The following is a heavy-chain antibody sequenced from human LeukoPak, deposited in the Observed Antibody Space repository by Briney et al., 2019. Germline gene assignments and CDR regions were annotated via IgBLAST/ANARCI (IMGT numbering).Heavy chain of an antibody. V-gene: IGHV1-2*02. CDR2: INPNSGGT. CDR1: GYTFTDYY. CDR3: AKSRFGARPFFDC. D-gene: IGHD3-10*01. Sequence: ASVKVSCKASGYTFTDYYMHWVRQAPGQGLEWMGWINPNSGGTNYAQKFQGRVTMTRDTSINTAYMELSRLTSDDTAVYYCAKSRFGARPFFDCWGQGTLVTVSS. J-gene: IGHJ4*02.